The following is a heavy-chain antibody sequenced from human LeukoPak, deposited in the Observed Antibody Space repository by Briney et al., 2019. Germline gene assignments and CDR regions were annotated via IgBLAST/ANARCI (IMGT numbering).Heavy chain of an antibody. J-gene: IGHJ4*02. Sequence: GGSLRLSCAASGFTFSTYAMSWVRQAPGKGLEWVSAISGNGGSTYYADSVKGRFTISRDNSKNTLYLQMNSLRAEDTAVYYCAKGPYFGSGRYYFDYWGQGTLVTVSS. CDR1: GFTFSTYA. CDR2: ISGNGGST. D-gene: IGHD3-10*01. V-gene: IGHV3-23*01. CDR3: AKGPYFGSGRYYFDY.